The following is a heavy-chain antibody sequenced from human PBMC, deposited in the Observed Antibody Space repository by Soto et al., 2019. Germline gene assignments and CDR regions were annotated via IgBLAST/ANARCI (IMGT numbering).Heavy chain of an antibody. CDR3: AGDMTTVTI. CDR2: ISSSSSYI. V-gene: IGHV3-21*01. CDR1: GFTFSSYS. D-gene: IGHD4-17*01. J-gene: IGHJ4*02. Sequence: EVQLVESGGGLVQPGGSLRLSCAASGFTFSSYSMNWVRQAPGKGLERVSSISSSSSYIYYADSVKGRFTISRDNANNSLYLQMNSLRAEETAVYYCAGDMTTVTIWGQGTLVTVSS.